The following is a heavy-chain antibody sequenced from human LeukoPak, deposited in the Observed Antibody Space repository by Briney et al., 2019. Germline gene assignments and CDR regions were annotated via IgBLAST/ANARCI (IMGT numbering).Heavy chain of an antibody. V-gene: IGHV4-34*01. CDR2: INHSGST. D-gene: IGHD6-19*01. CDR3: ARSKAIAVAGKEVVYYFDY. CDR1: GGSFSGYY. J-gene: IGHJ4*02. Sequence: SETLSLTCTVYGGSFSGYYWSWIRQPPGKGLEWIGEINHSGSTNYNPSLKSRVTISVDTSKNQFSLKLSSVTAADTAVYYCARSKAIAVAGKEVVYYFDYWGQGTLVTVSS.